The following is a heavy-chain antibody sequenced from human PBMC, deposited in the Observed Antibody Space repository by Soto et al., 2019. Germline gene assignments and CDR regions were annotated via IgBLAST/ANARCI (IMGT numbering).Heavy chain of an antibody. V-gene: IGHV1-8*01. CDR2: MNPNSGDT. CDR1: GYTFSDHD. D-gene: IGHD1-1*01. J-gene: IGHJ4*02. Sequence: QVQLVQAGAEVKKPGASVKVSCKASGYTFSDHDINWVRQASGQGPEWLGRMNPNSGDTGYAQNFQGRVTMTRDTSKRTAYMELSSLRSEDTAVYYCARVGGNWNDDYFDYWGKGTLVTVSS. CDR3: ARVGGNWNDDYFDY.